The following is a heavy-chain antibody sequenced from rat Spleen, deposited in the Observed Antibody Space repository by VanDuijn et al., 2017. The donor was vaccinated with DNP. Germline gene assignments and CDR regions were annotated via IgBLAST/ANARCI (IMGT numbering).Heavy chain of an antibody. D-gene: IGHD5-1*01. Sequence: EVQLVESGGDLVQPGRSLKLSCVTSGFTFNYYWMTWIRHVPGKGLEWVASITSGGGTTHYSDSVRGRFTISRDNAKSILYLQMDSMRSEDTASYYCARLQVTGSGYWGQGVMVTVSS. CDR3: ARLQVTGSGY. V-gene: IGHV5-31*01. J-gene: IGHJ2*01. CDR2: ITSGGGTT. CDR1: GFTFNYYW.